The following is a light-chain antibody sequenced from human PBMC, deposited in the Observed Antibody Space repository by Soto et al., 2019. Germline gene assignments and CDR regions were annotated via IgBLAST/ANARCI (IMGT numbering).Light chain of an antibody. Sequence: QSVLTQPPSVSEAPRQRVTISCSGSSSNIGNNAVNWYQQLPGKAPKLLIYYDDLLPSGVSDRFSGSKSGTSASLAISGLQSEDEADYYCEAWDDSLNGPVFGTGTKLTVL. CDR2: YDD. CDR1: SSNIGNNA. CDR3: EAWDDSLNGPV. J-gene: IGLJ1*01. V-gene: IGLV1-36*01.